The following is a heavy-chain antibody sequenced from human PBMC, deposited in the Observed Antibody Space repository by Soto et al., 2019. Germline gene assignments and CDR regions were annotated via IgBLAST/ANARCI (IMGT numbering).Heavy chain of an antibody. CDR2: IDPSDSHT. J-gene: IGHJ6*02. D-gene: IGHD3-9*01. CDR3: ARHLTGTSYGMDV. CDR1: GYSFTTYW. V-gene: IGHV5-10-1*01. Sequence: GESLKISFKGSGYSFTTYWISLVRQIPGKGLEWMGRIDPSDSHTKYSPSFQGHVTISADKSRSTAYLRWSSLKASDTAMYYCARHLTGTSYGMDVWGRGTTVTVSS.